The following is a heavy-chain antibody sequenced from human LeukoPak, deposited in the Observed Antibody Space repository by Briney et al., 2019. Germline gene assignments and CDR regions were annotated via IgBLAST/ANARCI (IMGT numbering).Heavy chain of an antibody. Sequence: SETLSLTCTVSGGSISSYYWSWIRQPPGKGLEWIGYIHYSGTTNYNPSLESRVAISVDTSSNQFSLRLSSVTAADTAVYYCARYGLAYTYDFWGQGTLVTVSS. CDR2: IHYSGTT. CDR1: GGSISSYY. D-gene: IGHD3-16*01. J-gene: IGHJ4*02. V-gene: IGHV4-59*01. CDR3: ARYGLAYTYDF.